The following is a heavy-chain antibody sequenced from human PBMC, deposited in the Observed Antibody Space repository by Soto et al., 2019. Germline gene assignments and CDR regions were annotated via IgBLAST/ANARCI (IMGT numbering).Heavy chain of an antibody. CDR2: IKSKTDGGTT. CDR3: TTAGYCSGGSCYSDDAFDI. J-gene: IGHJ3*02. Sequence: EVQLVESGGGLVKPGGSLRLSCAASGFTFSNAWMSWVRQAPGKGLEWVGRIKSKTDGGTTDYAAPVKGRFTISRDDSKNTLYLPMNSLKTEDTAVYYCTTAGYCSGGSCYSDDAFDIWGQGTMVTVSS. V-gene: IGHV3-15*01. D-gene: IGHD2-15*01. CDR1: GFTFSNAW.